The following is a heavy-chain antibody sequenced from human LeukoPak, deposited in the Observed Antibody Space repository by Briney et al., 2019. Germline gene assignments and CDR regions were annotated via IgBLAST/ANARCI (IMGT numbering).Heavy chain of an antibody. CDR3: VLAVAGKGGDY. V-gene: IGHV1-69*06. D-gene: IGHD6-19*01. CDR1: GGTFSSYA. Sequence: SVKVSCKAFGGTFSSYAISWVRQAPGQGLEWMGGIIPIFGTANYAQKFQGRVTITADKSTSTAYMELSSLRSEDTAVYYCVLAVAGKGGDYWGQGTLVTVSS. CDR2: IIPIFGTA. J-gene: IGHJ4*02.